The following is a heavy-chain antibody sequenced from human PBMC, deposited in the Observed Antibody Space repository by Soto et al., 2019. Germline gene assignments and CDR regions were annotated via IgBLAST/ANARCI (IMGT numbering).Heavy chain of an antibody. D-gene: IGHD3-10*01. CDR2: ISGSGGST. Sequence: VQLLESGGGLVQPGGSLRLSCAASGFTFSSYAMSWVRQAPGKGLEWVSAISGSGGSTYYADSVKGRFTISRDNSKNTLYLQMTSLRAEDTAVYYCAKPLLWFGEFDYWGQGTLVTVSS. J-gene: IGHJ4*02. V-gene: IGHV3-23*01. CDR1: GFTFSSYA. CDR3: AKPLLWFGEFDY.